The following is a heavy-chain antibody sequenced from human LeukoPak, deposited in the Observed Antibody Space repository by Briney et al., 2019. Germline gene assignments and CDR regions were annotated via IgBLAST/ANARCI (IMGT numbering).Heavy chain of an antibody. V-gene: IGHV4-34*01. CDR3: ARGEDGDYYFQH. CDR1: GGSFSGYY. CDR2: INHSGSS. J-gene: IGHJ1*01. D-gene: IGHD4-17*01. Sequence: PSETLSLTCAVYGGSFSGYYWSWIRQPPGKGLEWIGEINHSGSSNYNPSLKSRVTISVDTSKNQFSLKLSSVTAADTAVYYCARGEDGDYYFQHWGQGTLVTLSS.